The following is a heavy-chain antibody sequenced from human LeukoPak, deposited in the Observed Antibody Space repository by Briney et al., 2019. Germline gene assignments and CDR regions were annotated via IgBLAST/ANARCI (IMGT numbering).Heavy chain of an antibody. V-gene: IGHV4-31*03. CDR3: ARTSSGFWSGYFYY. CDR1: GGSISSGGYY. Sequence: SETLSLTCTVSGGSISSGGYYWSWIRQHPGKGLEWIGNIYYSGSTYYNPSLKSRVTISVDTSKNQFSLKLSSVTAADTAVYYCARTSSGFWSGYFYYWGQGTLVTVSS. J-gene: IGHJ4*02. CDR2: IYYSGST. D-gene: IGHD3-3*01.